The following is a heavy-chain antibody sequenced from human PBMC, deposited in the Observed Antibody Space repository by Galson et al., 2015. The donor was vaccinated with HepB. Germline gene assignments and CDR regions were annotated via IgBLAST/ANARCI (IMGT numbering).Heavy chain of an antibody. CDR1: GYTFTSYG. CDR2: ISAYNGNT. Sequence: SVKVSCKASGYTFTSYGISWVRQAPGQGLEWMGWISAYNGNTNYAQKLQGRVTMTTDTSTSTAYMELRSLRSDDTAVYYCARDYEYSSGWYHPLDYWGQGTLVTVSS. D-gene: IGHD6-19*01. J-gene: IGHJ4*02. V-gene: IGHV1-18*04. CDR3: ARDYEYSSGWYHPLDY.